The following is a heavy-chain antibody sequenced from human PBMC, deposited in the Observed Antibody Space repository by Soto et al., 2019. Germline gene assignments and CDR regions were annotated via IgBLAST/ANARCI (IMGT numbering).Heavy chain of an antibody. CDR3: ARDVGYYDSSGYYWN. V-gene: IGHV3-48*03. D-gene: IGHD3-22*01. CDR2: ISSSGGST. J-gene: IGHJ4*02. Sequence: EVQLVESGGGLVQPGGSLRLSCAASGFTFSSYEMNWVRQAPGKGLEWVSYISSSGGSTYYADSVKGRFTISRDNSKNTLYLQMNSLRAEDTVVYYCARDVGYYDSSGYYWNWGQGTLVTVSS. CDR1: GFTFSSYE.